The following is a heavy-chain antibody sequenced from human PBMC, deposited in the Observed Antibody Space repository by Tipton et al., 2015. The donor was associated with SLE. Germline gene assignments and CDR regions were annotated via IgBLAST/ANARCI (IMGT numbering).Heavy chain of an antibody. Sequence: LRLSCTASGGSISSSSYYWGWIRQPPGKGLEWIGSIYYSGNTYYNPSLKSRVTISVDTSKNQFSLKLSSVTAADTAVYYCARYITMIVVGEAFDIWGQGTMVTVSS. CDR2: IYYSGNT. D-gene: IGHD3-22*01. CDR3: ARYITMIVVGEAFDI. CDR1: GGSISSSSYY. J-gene: IGHJ3*02. V-gene: IGHV4-39*07.